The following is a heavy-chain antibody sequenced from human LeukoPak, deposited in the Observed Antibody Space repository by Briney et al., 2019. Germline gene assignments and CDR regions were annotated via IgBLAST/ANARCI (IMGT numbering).Heavy chain of an antibody. J-gene: IGHJ5*02. Sequence: SETLSLTCSVSSASMSSHYWRWIRQTAGKGRERIGFIYISESSEDNPSLKSRVTMSVATSNNQVSMELRFLPAADTALYYCATSYDSKTAPYDLWGQGTLVTVSS. V-gene: IGHV4-4*07. CDR1: SASMSSHY. CDR2: IYISESS. D-gene: IGHD3-3*01. CDR3: ATSYDSKTAPYDL.